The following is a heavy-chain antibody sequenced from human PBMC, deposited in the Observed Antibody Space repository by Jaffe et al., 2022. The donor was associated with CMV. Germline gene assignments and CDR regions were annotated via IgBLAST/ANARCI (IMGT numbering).Heavy chain of an antibody. CDR1: GFTFSTYA. J-gene: IGHJ4*02. CDR3: AKGRGARCGGDCQGRVLDY. V-gene: IGHV3-23*01. D-gene: IGHD2-21*02. CDR2: ITNDGDDT. Sequence: EVQLLESGGGLVQPGGSLRLSCAASGFTFSTYAMTWVRQAPGGGLECVSTITNDGDDTFHADSVKGRFTISRDNSKSTLYLQMNSLRVEDTAVYYCAKGRGARCGGDCQGRVLDYWGRGTLVTVSS.